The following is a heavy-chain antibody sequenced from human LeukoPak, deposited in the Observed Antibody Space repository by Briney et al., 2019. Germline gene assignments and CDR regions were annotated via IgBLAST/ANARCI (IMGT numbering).Heavy chain of an antibody. CDR2: INPNSGGT. CDR1: GYTFTGYY. CDR3: ARASGEYCSSTSCYRYYYYYYYYMDV. D-gene: IGHD2-2*01. J-gene: IGHJ6*03. Sequence: ASVKVSCKASGYTFTGYYMHWVRQAPGQGLEWMGWINPNSGGTNYAQKFQGRVTMTRDTSISTAYMELSRLRSDDTAVYYCARASGEYCSSTSCYRYYYYYYYYMDVWGKGTTVTVSS. V-gene: IGHV1-2*02.